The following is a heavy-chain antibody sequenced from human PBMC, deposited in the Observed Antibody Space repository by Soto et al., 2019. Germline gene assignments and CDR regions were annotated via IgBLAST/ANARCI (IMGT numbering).Heavy chain of an antibody. D-gene: IGHD3-9*01. CDR2: ISANSGRA. Sequence: ASVKVSCKTSGYTFSKYDISWVRQAPGQGLEWMGLISANSGRANYAQKLQGRVTMTTDTSASTAYMELGSLRSDDTAVYYCVRQYFDLWTDFPDFDYWGQGTLVTVSS. CDR1: GYTFSKYD. J-gene: IGHJ4*02. CDR3: VRQYFDLWTDFPDFDY. V-gene: IGHV1-18*01.